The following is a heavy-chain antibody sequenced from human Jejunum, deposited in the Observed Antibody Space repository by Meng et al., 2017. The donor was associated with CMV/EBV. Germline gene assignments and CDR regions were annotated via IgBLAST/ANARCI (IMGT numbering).Heavy chain of an antibody. J-gene: IGHJ4*02. CDR3: ARSGGTGVVVAGATVEFDY. CDR2: MGRGRRPT. D-gene: IGHD2-15*01. V-gene: IGHV3-11*04. Sequence: RDFYMSWIRQAPGKGLEGIAYMGRGRRPTYYVDAVKGRFNISRDKAKKSLYLQMNSLRAEDTAVYYCARSGGTGVVVAGATVEFDYWGLGTLVTVSS. CDR1: RDFY.